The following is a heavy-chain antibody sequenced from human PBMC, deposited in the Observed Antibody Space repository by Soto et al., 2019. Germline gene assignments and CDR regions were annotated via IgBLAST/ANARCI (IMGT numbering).Heavy chain of an antibody. V-gene: IGHV4-59*01. CDR2: IYYSGST. J-gene: IGHJ4*02. CDR1: GGSISSYY. Sequence: SETLSLTCTVSGGSISSYYWSWIRQPPGKGLEWIGYIYYSGSTNYNPSLNSRVIISVDTSKDQFSLKLSSVTAADTAVYYCARASGNFDYWGQGTLVTVSS. D-gene: IGHD6-19*01. CDR3: ARASGNFDY.